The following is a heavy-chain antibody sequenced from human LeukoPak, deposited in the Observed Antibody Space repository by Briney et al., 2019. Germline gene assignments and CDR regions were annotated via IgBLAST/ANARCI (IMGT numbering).Heavy chain of an antibody. Sequence: PSETLSLTCTVSGGSISSSSYHWGWIRQPPGKGLEWIGSIYYSGSTYYNPSLESRVTMSVDTSKNQFSLKLSFVTAADTAVYYCARQHDSYHYYYVDVWGTGTTVTVSS. CDR2: IYYSGST. V-gene: IGHV4-39*01. CDR1: GGSISSSSYH. CDR3: ARQHDSYHYYYVDV. J-gene: IGHJ6*03.